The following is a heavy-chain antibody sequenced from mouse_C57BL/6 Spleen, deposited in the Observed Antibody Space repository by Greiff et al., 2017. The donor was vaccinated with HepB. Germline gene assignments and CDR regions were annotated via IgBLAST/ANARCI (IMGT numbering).Heavy chain of an antibody. V-gene: IGHV1-4*01. J-gene: IGHJ4*01. CDR3: ARDNYVYYAMDY. D-gene: IGHD1-3*01. CDR2: INPSSGYT. CDR1: GYTFTSYT. Sequence: VKLQESGAELARPGASVKMSCKASGYTFTSYTMHWVKQRPGQGLEWIGYINPSSGYTKYNQKFKDKATLTADKSSSTAYMQLSSLTSEDSAVYYCARDNYVYYAMDYWGQGTSVTVSS.